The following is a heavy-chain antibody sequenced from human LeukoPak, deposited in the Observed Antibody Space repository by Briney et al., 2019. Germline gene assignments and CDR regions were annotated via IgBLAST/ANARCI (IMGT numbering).Heavy chain of an antibody. CDR3: ARAYYDILTGAHGSYYGMDV. CDR1: GFTFSSYS. D-gene: IGHD3-9*01. CDR2: ISSSSSYI. Sequence: PGGSLRLSCAASGFTFSSYSMNWVRQAPGKGLEWVSSISSSSSYIYYADSVKGRFTISRDNAKNSLYLQMNSLRAEDTAVYYCARAYYDILTGAHGSYYGMDVWGQGTTVTVSS. V-gene: IGHV3-21*01. J-gene: IGHJ6*02.